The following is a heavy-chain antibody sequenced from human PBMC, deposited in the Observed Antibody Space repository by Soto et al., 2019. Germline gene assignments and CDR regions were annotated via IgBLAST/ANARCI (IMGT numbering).Heavy chain of an antibody. CDR3: ARGCSSASCYYY. J-gene: IGHJ4*02. D-gene: IGHD2-2*01. CDR1: GFMFSSYT. CDR2: VSFRGDI. Sequence: PGGSLRLSCTASGFMFSSYTMNWVRQAPGEGLEWVSSVSFRGDIYYADSLEGRFTISRDDAKNSLYLQMNSLRAEDTAVYYCARGCSSASCYYYWGQGTLVTVSS. V-gene: IGHV3-21*01.